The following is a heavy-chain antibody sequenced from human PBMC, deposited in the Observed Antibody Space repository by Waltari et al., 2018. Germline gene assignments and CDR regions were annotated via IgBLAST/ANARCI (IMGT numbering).Heavy chain of an antibody. D-gene: IGHD6-13*01. CDR3: AREQQLGGNAFDI. CDR2: INAGNGNT. Sequence: QVQLVQSGAEVKKPGASVKVSCKASGYTFTSYAIHWVRQAPGQRLEWMGWINAGNGNTKYSQKFQGRVTITRDTSASTAYMELSSLRSEDTAVYYCAREQQLGGNAFDIWGQGTMVTVSS. V-gene: IGHV1-3*01. CDR1: GYTFTSYA. J-gene: IGHJ3*02.